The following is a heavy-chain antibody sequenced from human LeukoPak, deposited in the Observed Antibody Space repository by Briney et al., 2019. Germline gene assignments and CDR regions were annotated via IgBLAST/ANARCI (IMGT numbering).Heavy chain of an antibody. CDR2: ISYDGSNK. V-gene: IGHV3-30*18. Sequence: PGGSLRLSCAASGFTFSSYGMHWVRQAPGKGLEWVAVISYDGSNKYYADSVKGRFTISRDNSKNTLYLQVNSLRAEDTAVYYCAKDGYCSSTSCYDNWFDPWGQGTLVTVSS. CDR3: AKDGYCSSTSCYDNWFDP. CDR1: GFTFSSYG. J-gene: IGHJ5*02. D-gene: IGHD2-2*03.